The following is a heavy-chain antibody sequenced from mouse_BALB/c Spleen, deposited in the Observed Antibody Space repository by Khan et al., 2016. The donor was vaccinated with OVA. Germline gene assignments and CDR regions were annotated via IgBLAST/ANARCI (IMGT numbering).Heavy chain of an antibody. CDR3: TRLAYYYDSEGFAY. CDR1: GFTFSTYG. CDR2: VSTGGSYT. Sequence: EVELVESGGDLVKPGGSLKLSCAASGFTFSTYGMSWVRLAPDKRLEWVATVSTGGSYTYYPDSVKGRFTISRDNAKNTLYLQMSGLRSEDTAMFYCTRLAYYYDSEGFAYWGQGTLVTVSA. J-gene: IGHJ3*01. D-gene: IGHD1-1*01. V-gene: IGHV5-6*01.